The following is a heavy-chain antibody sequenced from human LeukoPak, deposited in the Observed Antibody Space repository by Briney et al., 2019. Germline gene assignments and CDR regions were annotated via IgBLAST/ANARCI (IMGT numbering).Heavy chain of an antibody. D-gene: IGHD1-26*01. CDR1: GFIFDDFA. V-gene: IGHV3-30*18. CDR3: AKERPWENYYYGMNV. Sequence: GGSLRLSCVVSGFIFDDFAMHWVRQAPGKGLEWVAVISYAGSNIAYADSVKGRFTISRDNSKNTLYLQMNSLRPEDTAVYHCAKERPWENYYYGMNVWGQGTTVTVSS. CDR2: ISYAGSNI. J-gene: IGHJ6*02.